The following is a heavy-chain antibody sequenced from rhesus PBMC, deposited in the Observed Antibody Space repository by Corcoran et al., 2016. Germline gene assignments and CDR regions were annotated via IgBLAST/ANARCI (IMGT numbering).Heavy chain of an antibody. J-gene: IGHJ4*01. D-gene: IGHD4-29*01. CDR1: GYTFTSYY. CDR2: IDPCNGNT. CDR3: AKDALYGSSYVTGDY. Sequence: QVQLVQSGAEVKKPGASVKLSCKASGYTFTSYYINWVRQAPGQELEWMGRIDPCNGNTGYAHKFQGRVTMTVDTSTTTAYMELSSLRSEDTAVYYCAKDALYGSSYVTGDYWGQGVLVTVSS. V-gene: IGHV1S9*01.